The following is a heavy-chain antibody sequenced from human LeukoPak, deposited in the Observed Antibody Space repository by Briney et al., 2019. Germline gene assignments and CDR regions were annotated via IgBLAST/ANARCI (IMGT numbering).Heavy chain of an antibody. V-gene: IGHV4-34*01. CDR2: INHSGST. CDR1: GGSFSGYY. D-gene: IGHD2-2*02. CDR3: ARGAKKLGYCSSTSCYSRGWFDP. J-gene: IGHJ5*02. Sequence: SETLSLTCAVYGGSFSGYYWSWIRQPPGKGLEWIGEINHSGSTNYNPSLKSRVTISVDTSKNQFSLKLSSVTAAGTAVYYCARGAKKLGYCSSTSCYSRGWFDPWGQGTLVTASS.